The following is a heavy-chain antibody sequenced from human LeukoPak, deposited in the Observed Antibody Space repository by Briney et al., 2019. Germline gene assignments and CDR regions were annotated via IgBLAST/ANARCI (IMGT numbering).Heavy chain of an antibody. D-gene: IGHD2-15*01. CDR1: GYTFTSYG. CDR3: ARDLHPLTWIVVVVAAIPGY. Sequence: ASVKVSCKASGYTFTSYGISWVRQAPGQGLEWMGWISAYNGNTNYAQKLQGRVTMTTDTSTSTAYMELRSLRSDDTAVYYCARDLHPLTWIVVVVAAIPGYWGQGTLVTVSS. CDR2: ISAYNGNT. J-gene: IGHJ4*02. V-gene: IGHV1-18*01.